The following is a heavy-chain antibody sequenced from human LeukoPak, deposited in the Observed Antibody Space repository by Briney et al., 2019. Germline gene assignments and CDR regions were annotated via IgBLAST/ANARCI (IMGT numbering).Heavy chain of an antibody. CDR1: GFTFSSYA. J-gene: IGHJ6*02. Sequence: GGSLRLSCAASGFTFSSYAMHWVRQAPGKGLEWVAVISYDGSNKYYADSVKGRFTISRDNSKNTLYLQMNSLRAEDTAVYYCARPYDHVWGNYLDYYYYGMDVWGQGTTVTVSS. CDR2: ISYDGSNK. V-gene: IGHV3-30-3*01. CDR3: ARPYDHVWGNYLDYYYYGMDV. D-gene: IGHD3-16*02.